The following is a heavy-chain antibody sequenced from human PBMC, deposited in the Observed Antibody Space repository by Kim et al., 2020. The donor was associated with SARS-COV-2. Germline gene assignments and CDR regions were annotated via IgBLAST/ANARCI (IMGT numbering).Heavy chain of an antibody. CDR3: ARDFDIVVVPAERGFDY. D-gene: IGHD2-2*01. CDR2: INAGNGNT. CDR1: GYTFTSYA. J-gene: IGHJ4*02. Sequence: ASVKVSCKASGYTFTSYAMHWVRQAPGQRLEWMGWINAGNGNTKYSQKFQGRVTITRDTSASTAYMELSSLRSEDTAVYYCARDFDIVVVPAERGFDYWGQGTLVTVSS. V-gene: IGHV1-3*01.